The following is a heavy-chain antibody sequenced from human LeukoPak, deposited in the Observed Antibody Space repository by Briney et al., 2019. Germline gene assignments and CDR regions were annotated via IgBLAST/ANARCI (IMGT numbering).Heavy chain of an antibody. D-gene: IGHD6-13*01. J-gene: IGHJ4*02. CDR2: INTDGSST. CDR3: AKDKDSSSWYSQSFDY. CDR1: GFTFSSYW. Sequence: GGSLRLSCAASGFTFSSYWMHWVRQAPGKGLVWVSRINTDGSSTSYADSVKGRFTISRDNAKNTLYLQMNSLRAEDTAVYYCAKDKDSSSWYSQSFDYWGQGTLVTVSS. V-gene: IGHV3-74*01.